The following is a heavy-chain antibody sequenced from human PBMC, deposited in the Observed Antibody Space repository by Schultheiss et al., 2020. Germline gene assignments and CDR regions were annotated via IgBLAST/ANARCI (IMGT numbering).Heavy chain of an antibody. CDR2: IYHSGST. CDR3: AREEGPSDAFDI. CDR1: GYSISSGYY. Sequence: SETLSLTCTVSGYSISSGYYWGWIRQPPGKGLEWIGSIYHSGSTYYNPSLKSRVTISVDTSKNQFSLKLSSVTAADTAVYYCAREEGPSDAFDIWGQGTMVTVSS. J-gene: IGHJ3*02. V-gene: IGHV4-38-2*02.